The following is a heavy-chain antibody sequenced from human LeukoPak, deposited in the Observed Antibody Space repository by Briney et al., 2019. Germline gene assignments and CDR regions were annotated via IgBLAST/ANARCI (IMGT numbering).Heavy chain of an antibody. J-gene: IGHJ4*02. CDR3: ARDQGIAAAVSPSI. CDR2: INPSGGST. D-gene: IGHD6-25*01. CDR1: GGTFSSYA. Sequence: ASVKVSCKASGGTFSSYAISWVRQAPGQGLEWMGIINPSGGSTSYAQKFQGRVTMTRDTSTSTVYMGLSSLRSEDTAVYYCARDQGIAAAVSPSIWGQGTLVTVSS. V-gene: IGHV1-46*01.